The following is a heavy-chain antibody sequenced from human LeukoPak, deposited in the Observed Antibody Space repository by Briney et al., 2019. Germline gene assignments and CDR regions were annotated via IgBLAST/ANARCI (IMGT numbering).Heavy chain of an antibody. CDR1: GGSISSGGYS. D-gene: IGHD3-16*01. Sequence: SQTLSLTCAVSGGSISSGGYSWSWIRQPPGMGLEWIGYIYHSGSTYYNPSLKSRVTISVDRSKNQFSLKLSSVTAADTAVYYCARGGRGGDFFDYWGQGTLVTVSS. V-gene: IGHV4-30-2*01. CDR2: IYHSGST. CDR3: ARGGRGGDFFDY. J-gene: IGHJ4*02.